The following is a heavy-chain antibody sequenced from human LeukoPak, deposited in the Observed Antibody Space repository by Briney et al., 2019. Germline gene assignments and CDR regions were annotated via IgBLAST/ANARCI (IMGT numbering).Heavy chain of an antibody. Sequence: GGFLRLSCAASGFDFSAFGMNWVRQAPGKGLEWVAVISYDGSQKYYADSVKGRFTISRDNAKNSLYLQMNSLRAEDTAVYYCARVTKLGIDAFDIWGQGTMVTVSS. J-gene: IGHJ3*02. D-gene: IGHD7-27*01. CDR2: ISYDGSQK. V-gene: IGHV3-30*03. CDR3: ARVTKLGIDAFDI. CDR1: GFDFSAFG.